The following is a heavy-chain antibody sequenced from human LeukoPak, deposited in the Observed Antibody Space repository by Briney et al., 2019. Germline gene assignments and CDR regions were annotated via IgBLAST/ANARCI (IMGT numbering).Heavy chain of an antibody. J-gene: IGHJ6*02. Sequence: SETLSLTCTVSGYSISSGYYWGWIRQPPGKGLEWIGSIYHSGSTYYNPSLKSRVTISVDTSKNQFSLKLSSVTAADTAVYYCARDRLVVPAAMDYYYYGMDVWGQGTTVTVSS. CDR1: GYSISSGYY. CDR2: IYHSGST. V-gene: IGHV4-38-2*02. CDR3: ARDRLVVPAAMDYYYYGMDV. D-gene: IGHD2-2*01.